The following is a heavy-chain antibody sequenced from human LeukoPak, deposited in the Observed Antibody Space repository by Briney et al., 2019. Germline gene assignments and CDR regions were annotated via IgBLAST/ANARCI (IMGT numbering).Heavy chain of an antibody. D-gene: IGHD3-10*01. J-gene: IGHJ6*02. Sequence: PSETLSLTCTVSGGSISSSNHYWSWIRQPPGKGLEWIGTIYYSGNTYYNPSLKSRLTISVDTSKNQFSLTLSSVTAADTAVYYXXXRITNNPIDVWGQGTTVTVSS. CDR2: IYYSGNT. V-gene: IGHV4-39*01. CDR1: GGSISSSNHY. CDR3: XXRITNNPIDV.